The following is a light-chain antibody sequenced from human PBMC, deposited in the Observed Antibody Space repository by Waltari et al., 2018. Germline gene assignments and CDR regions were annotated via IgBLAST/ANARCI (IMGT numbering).Light chain of an antibody. CDR1: SNNVGNQG. CDR3: SAWDSGLSAWV. Sequence: QAGLTQPPSVSKGLRQTATLTCPGNSNNVGNQGAAWLQQHQGHPPKLLSYRNNNRPPGIAEGFSAARSGNTASLTITGRQPEDEAGYYCSAWDSGLSAWVFGGGTKLTVL. J-gene: IGLJ3*02. CDR2: RNN. V-gene: IGLV10-54*04.